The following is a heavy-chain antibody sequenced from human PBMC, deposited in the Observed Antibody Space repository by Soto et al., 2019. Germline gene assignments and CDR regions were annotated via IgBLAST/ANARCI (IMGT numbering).Heavy chain of an antibody. J-gene: IGHJ6*03. CDR3: ARMLAVNYYYYYVDV. CDR1: GFSLRNARMG. V-gene: IGHV2-26*01. CDR2: ILSSDEK. D-gene: IGHD3-22*01. Sequence: QVTLKESGPVLVKPTETLTLTCTVSGFSLRNARMGVSWIRQPPGKALDWLAHILSSDEKSYNTSLKGRLTLSQDTSKSQVVLTMTNMDPVDTATYFCARMLAVNYYYYYVDVWGEGTTVTVSS.